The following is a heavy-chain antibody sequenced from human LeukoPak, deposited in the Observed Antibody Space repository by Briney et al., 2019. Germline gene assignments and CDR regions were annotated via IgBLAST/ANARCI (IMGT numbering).Heavy chain of an antibody. CDR3: ASRSSWSRGRYYFGMDV. D-gene: IGHD6-13*01. CDR2: ISSSSSYI. Sequence: PGGSLRLSCAASGLTFSSYSMNWVRQAPGKGLEWVSSISSSSSYIYYADSVKGRFTISRANAKNSLYLQMDSLRAEDTAVYYCASRSSWSRGRYYFGMDVWNQGSTVTVSS. V-gene: IGHV3-21*01. CDR1: GLTFSSYS. J-gene: IGHJ6*02.